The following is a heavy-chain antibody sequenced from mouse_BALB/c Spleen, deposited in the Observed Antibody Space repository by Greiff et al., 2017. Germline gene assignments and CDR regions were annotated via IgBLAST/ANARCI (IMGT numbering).Heavy chain of an antibody. CDR2: INPSTGYT. Sequence: QVQLKQSGTVLARPGASVKMSCKASGYTFTSYWMHWVKQRPGQGLEWIGYINPSTGYTEYNQKFKDKATLTADKSSSTAYMQLSSLTSEDSAVYYCARWGYGNYEAYWGQGTLVTVSA. D-gene: IGHD2-10*02. J-gene: IGHJ3*01. CDR1: GYTFTSYW. V-gene: IGHV1-4*01. CDR3: ARWGYGNYEAY.